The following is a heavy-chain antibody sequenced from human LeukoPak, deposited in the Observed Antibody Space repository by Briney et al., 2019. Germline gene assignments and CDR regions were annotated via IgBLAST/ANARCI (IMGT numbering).Heavy chain of an antibody. V-gene: IGHV3-21*01. J-gene: IGHJ4*02. CDR3: ARASCGGDCYSVDY. CDR2: ISSSSNYI. CDR1: GFTFSSYS. Sequence: PGGSLRLSCAASGFTFSSYSMNWVRQAPGKGLEWVSSISSSSNYIFYADSVKGRFTISRDNAKNSLYLQMNSLRAEDTAVYYCARASCGGDCYSVDYWGQGTLVTVSS. D-gene: IGHD2-21*02.